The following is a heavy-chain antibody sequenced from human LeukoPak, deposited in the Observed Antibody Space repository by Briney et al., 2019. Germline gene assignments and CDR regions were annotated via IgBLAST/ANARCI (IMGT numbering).Heavy chain of an antibody. CDR1: GFTFSSYA. Sequence: PGGSLRPSCAASGFTFSSYAMSWVRQAPGKGLEWASAISGSGGSTYYADSVKGRFTISRDNSKNTLYLQMNSLRAEDTAVYYCAKARGPTFSRVDYWGQGTLVTVSS. J-gene: IGHJ4*02. CDR3: AKARGPTFSRVDY. CDR2: ISGSGGST. V-gene: IGHV3-23*01.